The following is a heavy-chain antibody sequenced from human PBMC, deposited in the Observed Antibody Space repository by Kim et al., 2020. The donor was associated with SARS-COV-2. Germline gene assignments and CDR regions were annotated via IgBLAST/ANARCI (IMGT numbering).Heavy chain of an antibody. CDR2: ISYDGSNE. CDR3: AKRIIRGVSGFGMDV. D-gene: IGHD3-10*01. J-gene: IGHJ6*02. V-gene: IGHV3-30*18. Sequence: GGSLRLSCAASGFAFSTYGTHWVRQAPGKGLEWVALISYDGSNEHYADSVKGRFTISRDNSKNTLYLQMNSLRAEDTAVYYCAKRIIRGVSGFGMDVWGHGTTVTVSS. CDR1: GFAFSTYG.